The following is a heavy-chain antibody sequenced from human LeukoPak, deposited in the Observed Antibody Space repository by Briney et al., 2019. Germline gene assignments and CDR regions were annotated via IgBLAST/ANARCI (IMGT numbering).Heavy chain of an antibody. CDR3: ARETATGYFDY. D-gene: IGHD5-12*01. CDR2: IYYSGST. J-gene: IGHJ4*02. V-gene: IGHV4-59*01. CDR1: GGSLSSYY. Sequence: SETLSLTCTVSGGSLSSYYWSWIRQPPGKGLEWIGYIYYSGSTNYNPSLKSRVTISVDTSKNQFSLKLSSVTAADTAVYYCARETATGYFDYWGQGTLVTVSS.